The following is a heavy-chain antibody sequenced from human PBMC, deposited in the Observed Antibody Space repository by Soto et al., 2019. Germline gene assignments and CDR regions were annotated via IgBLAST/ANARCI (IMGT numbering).Heavy chain of an antibody. J-gene: IGHJ6*02. V-gene: IGHV3-30-3*01. Sequence: PGGSLRLSXAASGFTFSNFAMYWVRQAPGKGLEWVTVISYDGSHKYYADSVKGRFTISRDNSKNTLYLQMNNLRAEDSAVYFCARDYSYQRAMDVWGQGTTVTVSS. CDR3: ARDYSYQRAMDV. CDR1: GFTFSNFA. CDR2: ISYDGSHK. D-gene: IGHD2-15*01.